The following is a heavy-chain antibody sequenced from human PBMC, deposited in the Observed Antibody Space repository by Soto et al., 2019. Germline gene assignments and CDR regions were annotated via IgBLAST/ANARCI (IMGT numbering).Heavy chain of an antibody. V-gene: IGHV4-59*01. CDR2: IYNRGST. CDR3: ARARITMVREVIKYNMDV. CDR1: GGSISTYY. Sequence: PSETLSLTCTVPGGSISTYYWSWIRRPPGKGLEWIGYIYNRGSTHSNPSLQSRVTISVDTSKNQLFLKLSSVPAADTAIYYCARARITMVREVIKYNMDVWGQGTTVTVS. D-gene: IGHD3-10*01. J-gene: IGHJ6*02.